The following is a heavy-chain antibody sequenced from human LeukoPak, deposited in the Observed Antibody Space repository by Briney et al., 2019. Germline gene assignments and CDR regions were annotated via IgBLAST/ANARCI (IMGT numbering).Heavy chain of an antibody. CDR3: ARRGVEMAPVRPDNWFDP. Sequence: SETLSLTCTVSGGSISSSYWGWIRQPPGKGLEWIGYISYSGSTKYNPSLKSRVTLSVDTSKNQFSLKVNSVTAAGTAVYYCARRGVEMAPVRPDNWFDPWGQGTLVTVSS. V-gene: IGHV4-59*08. CDR2: ISYSGST. CDR1: GGSISSSY. D-gene: IGHD5-24*01. J-gene: IGHJ5*02.